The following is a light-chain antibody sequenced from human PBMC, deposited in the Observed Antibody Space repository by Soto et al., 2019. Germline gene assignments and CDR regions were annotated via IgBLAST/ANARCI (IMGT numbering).Light chain of an antibody. Sequence: ESVWTQSPGNLTLSRAGRVTLSCSGTQTINDNLLPWCQQKPGHAPXLLXFRASNKATGIPDRFSGSGSGTDFTLNIRSLEPEDFAVYYCQQRSSCSTTSGQGTRLEI. CDR1: QTINDNL. V-gene: IGKV3D-20*02. J-gene: IGKJ5*01. CDR3: QQRSSCSTT. CDR2: RAS.